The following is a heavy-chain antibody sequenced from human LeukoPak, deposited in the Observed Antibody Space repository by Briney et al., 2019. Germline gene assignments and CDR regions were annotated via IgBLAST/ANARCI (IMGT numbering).Heavy chain of an antibody. CDR1: GFTFSSYW. J-gene: IGHJ5*02. Sequence: GGSLRLSCAASGFTFSSYWMSWVRQAPGKGLEWVANIKQDGSEKYYVDSVKGRFTISRDNAKNSLYLQMNSLRAEDTAVYYCAKGGGGNWFDPWGQGTLVTVSS. V-gene: IGHV3-7*03. D-gene: IGHD2-15*01. CDR3: AKGGGGNWFDP. CDR2: IKQDGSEK.